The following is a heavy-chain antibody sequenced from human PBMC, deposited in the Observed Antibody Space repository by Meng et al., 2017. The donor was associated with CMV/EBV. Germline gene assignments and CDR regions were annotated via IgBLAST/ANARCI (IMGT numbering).Heavy chain of an antibody. V-gene: IGHV4-39*07. CDR2: IYYSGST. D-gene: IGHD2-2*01. J-gene: IGHJ6*02. Sequence: SETLSLTCTVSGGSISSSSYYWGWIRQPPGKGLEWIGSIYYSGSTYYNPSLKSRVTISVDTSKNQFSLKLSSVTAADTAVYYCARDLGYCSSTSCYLYYYYGMDVWGQGTTVTVS. CDR1: GGSISSSSYY. CDR3: ARDLGYCSSTSCYLYYYYGMDV.